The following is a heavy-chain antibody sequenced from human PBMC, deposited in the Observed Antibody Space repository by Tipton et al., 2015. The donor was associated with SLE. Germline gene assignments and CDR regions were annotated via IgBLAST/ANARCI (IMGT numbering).Heavy chain of an antibody. V-gene: IGHV3-7*01. CDR3: AKNSIVGGRFDY. Sequence: GSLRLSCEASGFRLNSHWMNWVRQAPGKGLEWVANINEDGSEKYYVDSVEGRFTISRDNSKNTLYLQMNSLRAEDTAVYYCAKNSIVGGRFDYWGQGTLVTVSS. CDR1: GFRLNSHW. CDR2: INEDGSEK. J-gene: IGHJ4*02. D-gene: IGHD1-26*01.